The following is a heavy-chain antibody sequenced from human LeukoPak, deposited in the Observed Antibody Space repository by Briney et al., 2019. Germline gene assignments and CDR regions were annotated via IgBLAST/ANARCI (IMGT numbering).Heavy chain of an antibody. Sequence: KPSETLSLTCTVSGGSISSSSYYWSWIRQPAGRGLEWIGRIYTSGSTNYNPSLKSRVTISVDTSKNQFSLKLSSVTAADTAVYYCARGTSYYDFWSGYYFWGQGTMVTVSS. J-gene: IGHJ3*01. CDR3: ARGTSYYDFWSGYYF. V-gene: IGHV4-61*02. CDR2: IYTSGST. D-gene: IGHD3-3*01. CDR1: GGSISSSSYY.